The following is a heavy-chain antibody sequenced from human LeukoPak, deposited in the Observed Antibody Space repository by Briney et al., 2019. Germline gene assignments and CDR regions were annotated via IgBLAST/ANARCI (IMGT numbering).Heavy chain of an antibody. J-gene: IGHJ4*02. D-gene: IGHD1-1*01. Sequence: TGGSLRLSCAASGFTFSSYWMHWVRQAPGKGLEWVSGISRGGGSTYYADSVKGRFTISRDTSIDTLYLQMNSLRAEDTAVYYCAKEVRPNDYWGQGTLVTVSS. CDR1: GFTFSSYW. CDR3: AKEVRPNDY. V-gene: IGHV3-23*01. CDR2: ISRGGGST.